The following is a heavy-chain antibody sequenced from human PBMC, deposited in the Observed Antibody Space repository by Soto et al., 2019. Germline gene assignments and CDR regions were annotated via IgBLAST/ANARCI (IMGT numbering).Heavy chain of an antibody. Sequence: GESLKISCKGSGHIFSNYWIGWVRQMPGKGLEWMGIIYPGDSDTRYSPSFQGQVTITVDRSINTAYLQWSRLKASDTAIYYCARHSLATQPGDYWGQGTRVTVSS. CDR2: IYPGDSDT. V-gene: IGHV5-51*01. J-gene: IGHJ4*02. CDR1: GHIFSNYW. D-gene: IGHD5-12*01. CDR3: ARHSLATQPGDY.